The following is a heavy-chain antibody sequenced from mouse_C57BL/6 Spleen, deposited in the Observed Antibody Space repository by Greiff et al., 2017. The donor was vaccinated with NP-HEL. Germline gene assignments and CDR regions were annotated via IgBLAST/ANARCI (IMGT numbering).Heavy chain of an antibody. CDR2: IHPNSGST. CDR3: ARRGGNYAMDY. Sequence: QVQLQQPGAELVKPGASVKLSCKASGYTFTSYWMHWVKQRPGQGLEWIGMIHPNSGSTNYNEKFKSKATLTVDKSSSTAYMQPSSLTSEDSAVYYCARRGGNYAMDYWGQGTSVTVSS. D-gene: IGHD1-1*02. CDR1: GYTFTSYW. J-gene: IGHJ4*01. V-gene: IGHV1-64*01.